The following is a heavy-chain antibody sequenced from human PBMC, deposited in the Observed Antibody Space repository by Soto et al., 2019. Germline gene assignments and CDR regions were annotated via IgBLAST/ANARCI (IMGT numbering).Heavy chain of an antibody. CDR1: GGSISSSSFY. D-gene: IGHD2-21*02. CDR2: IHLRSGNT. CDR3: ALTESSCGGDCSAN. Sequence: SETLSLTCTVSGGSISSSSFYWGWVRQTPGKGLEWITSIHLRSGNTYYNPSLKSRVTISVDTSENQFSLTLTSVTAADTAVYYCALTESSCGGDCSANWGQGNLVTVS. V-gene: IGHV4-39*01. J-gene: IGHJ4*02.